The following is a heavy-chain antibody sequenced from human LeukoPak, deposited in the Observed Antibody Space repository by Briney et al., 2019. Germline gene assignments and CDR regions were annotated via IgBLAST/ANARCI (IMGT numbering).Heavy chain of an antibody. V-gene: IGHV5-51*01. D-gene: IGHD3-22*01. CDR3: ARQEDYYDSSGYHYFDY. CDR2: IYPGDSDT. J-gene: IGHJ4*02. CDR1: GYSFTSYW. Sequence: GESLKISCKGSGYSFTSYWIGWVRQMPGKDLEWMGIIYPGDSDTRYSPSFQGQVTISADKSISTAYLQWSSLKASDTAMYYCARQEDYYDSSGYHYFDYWGQGTLVTVSS.